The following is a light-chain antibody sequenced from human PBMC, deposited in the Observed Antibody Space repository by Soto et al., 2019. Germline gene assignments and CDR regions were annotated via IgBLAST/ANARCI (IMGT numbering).Light chain of an antibody. CDR3: LQERNYPLT. CDR2: SAS. Sequence: IQMTQSPSSLSASVGDRVTITCRASQGVRDDVGWYQQKPGKAPKLLIYSASTLQSGVPARFSGSGSGTDFTLTISGLQPEDFAIYYCLQERNYPLTFGGGTKLEIK. V-gene: IGKV1-6*01. CDR1: QGVRDD. J-gene: IGKJ4*01.